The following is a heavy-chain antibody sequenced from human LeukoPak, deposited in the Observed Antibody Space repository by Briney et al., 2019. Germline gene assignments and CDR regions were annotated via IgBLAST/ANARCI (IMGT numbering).Heavy chain of an antibody. CDR2: INPNSGGT. J-gene: IGHJ4*02. CDR3: ENTHSSRLRGY. D-gene: IGHD3-22*01. CDR1: GYTFTGYY. V-gene: IGHV1-2*02. Sequence: ASVKVSCTASGYTFTGYYMHWVRQAPGQGLEWIGWINPNSGGTNYAQTVQGRVTMTRDTSISTAYMELSRLRSDDTAVYYCENTHSSRLRGYWGQGTLVTVSS.